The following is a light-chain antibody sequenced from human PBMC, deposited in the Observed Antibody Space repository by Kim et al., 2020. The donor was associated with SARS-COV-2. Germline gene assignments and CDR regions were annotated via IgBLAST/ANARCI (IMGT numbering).Light chain of an antibody. CDR1: SSDVGNYNL. J-gene: IGLJ2*01. V-gene: IGLV2-23*02. CDR2: EVN. Sequence: QSVVTQPASVSGSPGQSITISCTGTSSDVGNYNLVSWYQQLPGKAPKLIIFEVNKRPSGVSTRFSGSKSGNTASLTVSGLQAEDEAEYYCCSYAGTRTLVFGGGTKLTVL. CDR3: CSYAGTRTLV.